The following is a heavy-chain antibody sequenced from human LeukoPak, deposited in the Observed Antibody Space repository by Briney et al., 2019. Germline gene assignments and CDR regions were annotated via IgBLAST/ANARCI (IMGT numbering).Heavy chain of an antibody. J-gene: IGHJ6*03. CDR1: GFTFSDYW. CDR3: ARERHDILTGYYIDYYYYYMDV. V-gene: IGHV3-7*03. CDR2: INQDGSEK. D-gene: IGHD3-9*01. Sequence: GGSLRLSCATSGFTFSDYWMSWVRQAPGKGLEWVANINQDGSEKHYVDAVKGRFTISRDNAKNSLYLQMNSLRAEDTAVYYCARERHDILTGYYIDYYYYYMDVWGKGTTVTVSS.